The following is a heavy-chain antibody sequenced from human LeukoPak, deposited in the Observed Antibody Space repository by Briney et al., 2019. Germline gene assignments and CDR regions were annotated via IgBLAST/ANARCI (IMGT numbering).Heavy chain of an antibody. J-gene: IGHJ4*02. CDR3: ARWDIVVVPAAIGYFDY. CDR2: PIFGTA. D-gene: IGHD2-2*02. Sequence: PIFGTANYAQNFQGRVTITADEYTSTDYMEMSRLRSEDTAVYYCARWDIVVVPAAIGYFDYWGQGTLVTVSS. V-gene: IGHV1-69*01.